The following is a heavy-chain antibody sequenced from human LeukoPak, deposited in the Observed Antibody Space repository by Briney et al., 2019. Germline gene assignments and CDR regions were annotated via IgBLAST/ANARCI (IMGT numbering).Heavy chain of an antibody. Sequence: GGSLRLSCAASGFTVRSNYMSWVRQAPGKGLEWVSVIYSGGSTYYADSVKGRFTISRDNSKNTLYLQMNSLRAEDTAVYYCATTRTTVTRTDYWGQGTLVTVSS. CDR3: ATTRTTVTRTDY. CDR1: GFTVRSNY. V-gene: IGHV3-53*01. J-gene: IGHJ4*02. D-gene: IGHD4-17*01. CDR2: IYSGGST.